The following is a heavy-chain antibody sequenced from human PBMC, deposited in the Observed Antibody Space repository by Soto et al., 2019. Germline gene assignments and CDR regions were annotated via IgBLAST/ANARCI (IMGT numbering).Heavy chain of an antibody. V-gene: IGHV4-34*01. D-gene: IGHD6-19*01. CDR1: GGYFSGYY. CDR3: ARERFGSGWYLGGP. J-gene: IGHJ5*02. Sequence: SETLSLTSAVYGGYFSGYYWSWISQHPGKGLEWIGEINHSGSTNYNPSLKSRVTISVDTSKNQFSLKLSSVTAADTAVYYCARERFGSGWYLGGPWGQGTLVTVSS. CDR2: INHSGST.